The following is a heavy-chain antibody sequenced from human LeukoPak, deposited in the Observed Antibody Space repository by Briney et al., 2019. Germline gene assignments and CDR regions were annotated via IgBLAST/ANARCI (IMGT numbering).Heavy chain of an antibody. CDR2: IHYSGST. J-gene: IGHJ6*03. CDR1: GGSISSYY. V-gene: IGHV4-59*01. D-gene: IGHD3-22*01. CDR3: ARGDSSGYLYYYMDA. Sequence: SETLSPTCTVSGGSISSYYWSWIRQPPGKGLEWIGYIHYSGSTNYNPSLKSRVTISVDTSKNQFSLKLSSVTAADTAVYYCARGDSSGYLYYYMDAWGNGTTVTISS.